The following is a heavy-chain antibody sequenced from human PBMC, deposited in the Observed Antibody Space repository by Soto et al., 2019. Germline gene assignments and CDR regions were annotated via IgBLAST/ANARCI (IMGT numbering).Heavy chain of an antibody. CDR3: ASVVPAAHRRVYYYGMDV. CDR2: IIPIFGTA. V-gene: IGHV1-69*13. Sequence: SVKVSCKASGGTFSSYAISWVRQAPGQGLEWMGGIIPIFGTANYAQKFQGRVTITADESTSTAYMELSSLRSEDTAVYYCASVVPAAHRRVYYYGMDVWGQGTTVTVSS. D-gene: IGHD2-2*01. J-gene: IGHJ6*02. CDR1: GGTFSSYA.